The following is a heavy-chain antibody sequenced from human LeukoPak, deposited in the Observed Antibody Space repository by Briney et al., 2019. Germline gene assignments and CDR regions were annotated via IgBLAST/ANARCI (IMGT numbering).Heavy chain of an antibody. Sequence: GGSLRLSCAASGFTFSSYSMNWVRQAPGKGLEWVSSISSSSSYIYYADSVKGRFTISRDNAKNSLYLQMNSLRAEDTAVYYCARPRTRFSSWYPHDAFDIWGQGTMVTVSS. CDR2: ISSSSSYI. D-gene: IGHD6-13*01. CDR3: ARPRTRFSSWYPHDAFDI. V-gene: IGHV3-21*01. CDR1: GFTFSSYS. J-gene: IGHJ3*02.